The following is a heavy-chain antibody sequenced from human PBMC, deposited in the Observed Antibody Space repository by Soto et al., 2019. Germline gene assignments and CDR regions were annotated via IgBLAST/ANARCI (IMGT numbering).Heavy chain of an antibody. D-gene: IGHD1-26*01. J-gene: IGHJ2*01. CDR1: GYTFTSYA. V-gene: IGHV1-3*01. Sequence: QVQLVQSGAEVKKPGASVKVSCKASGYTFTSYAMHWVRQAPGQRLEWMGWINAGNGNTKYSQKFQGRVTITRDTCASSAYMELSILRSEETAVYYCARGGSRCWYFDLWGRGTLVTVSA. CDR2: INAGNGNT. CDR3: ARGGSRCWYFDL.